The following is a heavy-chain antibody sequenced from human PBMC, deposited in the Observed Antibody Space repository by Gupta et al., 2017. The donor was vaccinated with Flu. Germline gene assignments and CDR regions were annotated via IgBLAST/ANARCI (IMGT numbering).Heavy chain of an antibody. V-gene: IGHV4-39*01. Sequence: QLQLRESGPGLVRPSETLSLTCSVSGDSISSVNYYWGWVRQPPGKGLEWIGNIFYTGNTFYNPSLKSRVTVSVDTSKNQFFLNVHSVTAADTAVYYCARLPYPAGASVSNFFDSWGQGTLVTVSS. J-gene: IGHJ4*02. CDR3: ARLPYPAGASVSNFFDS. CDR1: GDSISSVNYY. D-gene: IGHD1-26*01. CDR2: IFYTGNT.